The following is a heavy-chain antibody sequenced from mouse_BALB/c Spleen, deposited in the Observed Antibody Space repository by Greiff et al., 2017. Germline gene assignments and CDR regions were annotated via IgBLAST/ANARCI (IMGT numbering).Heavy chain of an antibody. J-gene: IGHJ2*01. V-gene: IGHV5-6-5*01. CDR3: ARGPIYDGYYYFDY. Sequence: EVQVVESGGGLVKPGGSLKLSCAASGFTFSSYAMSWVRQTPEKRLEWVASISSGGSTYYPDSVKGRFTISRDNARNILYLQMSSLRSEDTAMYYCARGPIYDGYYYFDYWGQGTTLTVSS. CDR2: ISSGGST. CDR1: GFTFSSYA. D-gene: IGHD2-3*01.